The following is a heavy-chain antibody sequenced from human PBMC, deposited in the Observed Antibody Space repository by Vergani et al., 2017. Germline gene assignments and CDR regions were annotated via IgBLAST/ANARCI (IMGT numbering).Heavy chain of an antibody. V-gene: IGHV3-30*02. J-gene: IGHJ4*02. D-gene: IGHD2-15*01. CDR2: VLFDGSNE. CDR3: ARDLACCHEGSCAL. Sequence: QVQLVQSGGGVVQPGGSLRLSCVASGFTFNRYGMQWVRQAPGKGLVWVAYVLFDGSNEYYADSVKGRFIVSRDNSNDALYLQMNSLRTDDTAVYYCARDLACCHEGSCALWGQGSVVTVSS. CDR1: GFTFNRYG.